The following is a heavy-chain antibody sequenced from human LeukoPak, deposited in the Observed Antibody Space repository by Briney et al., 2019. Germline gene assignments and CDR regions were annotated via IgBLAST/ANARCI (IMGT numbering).Heavy chain of an antibody. Sequence: SETLSLTCTVSGGSISSSSYYWGWIRQPPGKGLEWIGSIYYSGSTYYNPSLKSRVTISVDTSKNQFSLKLSSVTAADTAVYYCARQVDTAMTLYNWFDPWGQGTLVTVSS. J-gene: IGHJ5*02. CDR1: GGSISSSSYY. CDR2: IYYSGST. D-gene: IGHD5-18*01. V-gene: IGHV4-39*01. CDR3: ARQVDTAMTLYNWFDP.